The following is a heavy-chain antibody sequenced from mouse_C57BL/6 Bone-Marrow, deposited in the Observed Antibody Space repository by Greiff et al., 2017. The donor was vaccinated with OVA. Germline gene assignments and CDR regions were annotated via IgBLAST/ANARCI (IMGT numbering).Heavy chain of an antibody. D-gene: IGHD2-4*01. J-gene: IGHJ4*01. CDR3: ARSGYDYDFYYAMDY. V-gene: IGHV1-42*01. CDR1: GYSFTGYY. CDR2: TNPSTGGT. Sequence: VQLQQSGPELVKPGASVKISCKASGYSFTGYYMNWVKQSPEKSLEWIGETNPSTGGTTYNQKFKAKATLTVDKSSSTAYMQLKSLTSEDSAVYYCARSGYDYDFYYAMDYWGQGTSVTVSS.